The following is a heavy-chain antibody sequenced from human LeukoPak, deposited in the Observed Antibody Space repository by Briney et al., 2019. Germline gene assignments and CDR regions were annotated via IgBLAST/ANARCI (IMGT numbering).Heavy chain of an antibody. CDR3: ARVPTVTSTHDAFDI. J-gene: IGHJ3*02. CDR2: ISSSGSTI. D-gene: IGHD4-17*01. CDR1: GFTFSDYD. V-gene: IGHV3-11*01. Sequence: GGSLRLSCAASGFTFSDYDMSWIRQAPGKGLEWVSYISSSGSTIYYADSVKGRFTISRDNAKNSLYLQMNSLRAEDTAVYYCARVPTVTSTHDAFDIWGQGTMVTVSS.